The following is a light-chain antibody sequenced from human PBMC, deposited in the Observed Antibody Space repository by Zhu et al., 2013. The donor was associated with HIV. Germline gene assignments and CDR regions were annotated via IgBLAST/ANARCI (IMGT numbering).Light chain of an antibody. CDR1: QSLVHHNGNTY. Sequence: DIVMTQTPLSSPVALGQPASISCRSSQSLVHHNGNTYLSWLHQRPGQPPRLLIYTISNRFSGVPDRFSGSGAGTDFTLKISRVEAEDVGLYYCMQATQFPRTFGQGTKVEIK. CDR3: MQATQFPRT. V-gene: IGKV2-24*01. J-gene: IGKJ1*01. CDR2: TIS.